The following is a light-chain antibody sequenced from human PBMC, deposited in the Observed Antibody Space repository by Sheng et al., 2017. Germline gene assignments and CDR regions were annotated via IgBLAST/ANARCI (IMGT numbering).Light chain of an antibody. V-gene: IGLV3-21*02. J-gene: IGLJ2*01. CDR3: QVWDSSSDHVV. CDR1: NIGSKS. CDR2: DDS. Sequence: SYVLTQPPSVSVAPGETATITCGENNIGSKSVHWYQQKPGQAPMVVVYDDSDRRSGIPERFSGSNSGNPATLIINRVEAGDEADYYCQVWDSSSDHVVFGGGTKADRP.